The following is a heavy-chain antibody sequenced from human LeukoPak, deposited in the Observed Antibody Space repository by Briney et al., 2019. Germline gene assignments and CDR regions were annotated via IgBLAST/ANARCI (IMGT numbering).Heavy chain of an antibody. J-gene: IGHJ5*02. CDR3: ARVSGQNWFDP. CDR2: IYSRGNT. V-gene: IGHV4-39*07. D-gene: IGHD2-15*01. CDR1: GASISSSSSY. Sequence: SETLSLTCTVSGASISSSSSYWGWIRQPPGKGLEWLGNIYSRGNTYYKPSLRSRVTISIDTSKNQFSLRLTSVTAADTAVYYCARVSGQNWFDPWGQGTLVTVSS.